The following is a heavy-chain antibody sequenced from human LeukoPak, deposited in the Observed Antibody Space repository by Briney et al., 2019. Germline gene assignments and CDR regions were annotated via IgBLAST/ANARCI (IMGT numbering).Heavy chain of an antibody. V-gene: IGHV4-59*01. J-gene: IGHJ4*02. Sequence: SETLSLTCTVSGGSIGSYYWSWIRQPPGKGLEWIGYIYYTGNIRYNPSLESRLTISVDTSKNQFSLKLNSVTAADTAVYYCARGVAPTAPFGYWGQGSLVTVSS. D-gene: IGHD6-13*01. CDR3: ARGVAPTAPFGY. CDR1: GGSIGSYY. CDR2: IYYTGNI.